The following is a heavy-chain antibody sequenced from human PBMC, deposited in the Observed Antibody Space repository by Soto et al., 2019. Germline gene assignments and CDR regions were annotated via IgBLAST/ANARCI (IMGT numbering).Heavy chain of an antibody. CDR2: MNPNSGNT. V-gene: IGHV1-8*01. J-gene: IGHJ6*03. D-gene: IGHD6-13*01. CDR1: GYTFTSYD. CDR3: ARRKQLVQGYYYYYYMGV. Sequence: APVKVSCKASGYTFTSYDINWVRQATGQGLEWMGWMNPNSGNTGYAQKFQGRVTMTRNTSISTAYMELSSLRSEDTAVYYCARRKQLVQGYYYYYYMGVWGKGTTVTVSS.